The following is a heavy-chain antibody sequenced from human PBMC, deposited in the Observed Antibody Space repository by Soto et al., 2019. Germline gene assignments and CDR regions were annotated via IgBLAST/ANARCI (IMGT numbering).Heavy chain of an antibody. D-gene: IGHD6-19*01. CDR3: ARTSLGVSGLRS. V-gene: IGHV1-2*02. J-gene: IGHJ5*02. CDR2: INPNTGGT. CDR1: GHTFNVYY. Sequence: QVQLVQSGADVKRPGASVTVSCKTSGHTFNVYYIHWVRQAPGQDLEWMGYINPNTGGTDYAEKFQGRVTITRETSSSTAYMELRSLRSDETAVYYCARTSLGVSGLRSWGQGTLITVS.